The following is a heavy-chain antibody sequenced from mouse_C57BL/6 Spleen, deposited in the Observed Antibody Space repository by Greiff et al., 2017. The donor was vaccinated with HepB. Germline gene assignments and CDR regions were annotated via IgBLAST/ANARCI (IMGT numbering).Heavy chain of an antibody. J-gene: IGHJ1*03. CDR1: GYTFTSYW. CDR2: IDPSDSYT. D-gene: IGHD2-4*01. Sequence: VQLQQSGAELVRPGTSVKLSCKASGYTFTSYWMHWVKQRPGQGLEWIGVIDPSDSYTNYNQKFKGKATLTVDTSSSTAYMQLSSLTSEDSAVYYCARGGDYHWYFDVWGTGTTVTVSS. CDR3: ARGGDYHWYFDV. V-gene: IGHV1-59*01.